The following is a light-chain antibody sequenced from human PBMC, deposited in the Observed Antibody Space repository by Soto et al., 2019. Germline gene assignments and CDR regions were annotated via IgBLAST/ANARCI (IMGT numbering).Light chain of an antibody. V-gene: IGKV1-39*01. CDR3: QQSYNTPRT. Sequence: DLQMTQSPSSLSASVGDRVTITWRASHSISSFLNWYRQKPGKAPRLLIYAASSFQSGVPSRFSGSGSGTDFTLTISSLQPEDFATYYCQQSYNTPRTFGQGTKVEIK. CDR2: AAS. CDR1: HSISSF. J-gene: IGKJ1*01.